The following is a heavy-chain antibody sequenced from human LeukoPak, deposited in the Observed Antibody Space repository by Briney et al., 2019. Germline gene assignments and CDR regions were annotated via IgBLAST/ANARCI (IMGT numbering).Heavy chain of an antibody. V-gene: IGHV1-69*05. CDR2: IIPIFGTA. CDR1: GGTFSSYA. CDR3: ARSKNPGNSGGAFDI. D-gene: IGHD4-23*01. Sequence: SVKVSCKASGGTFSSYAISWVRQAPGQGLEWMGGIIPIFGTANYAQKFQGRVTITTDESTSTAYMELSSLRSEDTAVYYCARSKNPGNSGGAFDIWGQGTMVTVSS. J-gene: IGHJ3*02.